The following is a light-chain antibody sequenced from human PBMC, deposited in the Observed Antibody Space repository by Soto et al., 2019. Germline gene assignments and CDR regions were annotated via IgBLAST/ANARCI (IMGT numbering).Light chain of an antibody. V-gene: IGKV3-11*01. CDR3: QQRSNWT. Sequence: VLTPSPATLSLSPGGAAPLSCRASQSVSSYLAWYQQKPGQAPRLLIYDASNRAAGIPARFSGSGSETDFTLTISSLEPEDFAVYYCQQRSNWTFGQGTKVDIK. CDR2: DAS. CDR1: QSVSSY. J-gene: IGKJ1*01.